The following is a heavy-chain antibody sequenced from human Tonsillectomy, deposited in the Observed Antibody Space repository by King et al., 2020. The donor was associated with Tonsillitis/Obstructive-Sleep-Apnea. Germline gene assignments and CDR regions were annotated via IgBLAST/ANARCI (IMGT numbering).Heavy chain of an antibody. D-gene: IGHD6-19*01. CDR1: GYTFTGYY. CDR2: INPNSDGT. V-gene: IGHV1-2*02. Sequence: QLVQSGAEVKKPGASVKVSCKASGYTFTGYYMHWGRQAPGQGLEWMGWINPNSDGTNYAQKFQGRVTMTRDTSISTAYMELSRLRSDDTAVYYCARGYGSGWYVDYWGQGTLVTVSS. J-gene: IGHJ4*02. CDR3: ARGYGSGWYVDY.